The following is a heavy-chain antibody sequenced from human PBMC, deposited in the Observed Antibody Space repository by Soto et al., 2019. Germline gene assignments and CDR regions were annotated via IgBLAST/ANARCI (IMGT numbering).Heavy chain of an antibody. D-gene: IGHD2-21*01. V-gene: IGHV1-69*12. CDR3: ARGADTKISVIMYEALEN. J-gene: IGHJ3*02. CDR1: GATLNTFINYG. Sequence: QVQLVQSGAEVKKPGSSVRVSCKASGATLNTFINYGITWVRQAPGQGLEWMGGIIPVFGAANHAQKFQDRVTISADESTRTVNMELSSLTSEDTAVYYFARGADTKISVIMYEALENWGQGTMVTVSS. CDR2: IIPVFGAA.